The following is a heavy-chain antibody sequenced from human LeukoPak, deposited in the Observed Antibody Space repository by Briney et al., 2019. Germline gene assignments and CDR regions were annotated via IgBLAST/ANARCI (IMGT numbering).Heavy chain of an antibody. J-gene: IGHJ4*02. Sequence: GGSLRLSCAASGFTFSTYWMSWVRQAPGKGLEWVANIKQDGSDKYYVDSVKGRFTNSRDNAKNTLFLQMNSLRCEDTAVYYCASAPILLWFGELPHSFDYWGQGTLVTVSS. CDR3: ASAPILLWFGELPHSFDY. D-gene: IGHD3-10*01. V-gene: IGHV3-7*03. CDR1: GFTFSTYW. CDR2: IKQDGSDK.